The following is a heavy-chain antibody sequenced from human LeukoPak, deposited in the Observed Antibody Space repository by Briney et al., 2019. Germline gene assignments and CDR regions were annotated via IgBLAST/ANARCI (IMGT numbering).Heavy chain of an antibody. CDR2: INYRGAV. CDR1: DGSTTGTRYY. J-gene: IGHJ6*03. CDR3: ARVTKYDNSRNNYYMDV. V-gene: IGHV4-39*06. D-gene: IGHD4-17*01. Sequence: SETLSLTCTVSDGSTTGTRYYWGWFRQTPGKGPEWIGNINYRGAVYYNPSLRSRATISLDTSKNQFPLRLTSVTAADTAVYLCARVTKYDNSRNNYYMDVWGKGTTVTVSS.